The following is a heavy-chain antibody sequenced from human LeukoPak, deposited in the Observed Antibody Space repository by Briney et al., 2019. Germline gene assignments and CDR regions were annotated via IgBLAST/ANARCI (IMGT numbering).Heavy chain of an antibody. J-gene: IGHJ6*02. D-gene: IGHD5-12*01. CDR1: GGTFSSYA. CDR3: ASSAATIGYYGMDV. CDR2: IIPIFGTA. V-gene: IGHV1-69*13. Sequence: GASVKVSCKASGGTFSSYAISWVRQAPGQGLEWMGGIIPIFGTANYAQKFQGRVTITADESTSTAYMELSSLRSEDTAVYYCASSAATIGYYGMDVWGQGTTVTVSS.